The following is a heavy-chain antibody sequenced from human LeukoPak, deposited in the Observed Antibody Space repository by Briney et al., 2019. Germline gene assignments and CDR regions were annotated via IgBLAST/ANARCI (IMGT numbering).Heavy chain of an antibody. D-gene: IGHD3-10*01. V-gene: IGHV5-51*01. J-gene: IGHJ5*02. CDR2: IYPGDSDT. CDR1: KYSFTSYW. CDR3: ARVPGVVRGRSVFDP. Sequence: GESLKISCKGSKYSFTSYWIAWLRQMPGKGLEWMGIIYPGDSDTRYSPSFQGLVTISADKSISTAYLQWSSLKASDTAMYYCARVPGVVRGRSVFDPWGQGTLVTVSS.